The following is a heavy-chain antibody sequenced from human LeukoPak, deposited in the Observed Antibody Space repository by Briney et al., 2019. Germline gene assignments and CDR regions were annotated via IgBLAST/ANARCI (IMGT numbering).Heavy chain of an antibody. Sequence: PSETLSLTCAVSGGSISSSSYYWGWIRQPPGKGLEWIGSIYYSGSTYYNPSLKSRVTISVDTSKNQFSLKLSSVTAADTAVYYCARCIAAAGSYWYFDLWGRGTLVTVSS. D-gene: IGHD6-13*01. V-gene: IGHV4-39*07. CDR1: GGSISSSSYY. J-gene: IGHJ2*01. CDR3: ARCIAAAGSYWYFDL. CDR2: IYYSGST.